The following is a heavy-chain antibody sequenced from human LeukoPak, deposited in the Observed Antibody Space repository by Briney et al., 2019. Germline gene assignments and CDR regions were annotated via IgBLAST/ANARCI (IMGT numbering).Heavy chain of an antibody. J-gene: IGHJ5*02. CDR1: GYTFTGYY. CDR3: ARDGRGGNSGRWFDP. CDR2: INPNSGGT. Sequence: ASVKVSCKASGYTFTGYYMHWVRQAPGQGLEWMGWINPNSGGTNYAQKFQGRVTMTRDTSISTAYMELSRLRSDDTAVYYCARDGRGGNSGRWFDPWGQGTLVTVSS. V-gene: IGHV1-2*02. D-gene: IGHD4-23*01.